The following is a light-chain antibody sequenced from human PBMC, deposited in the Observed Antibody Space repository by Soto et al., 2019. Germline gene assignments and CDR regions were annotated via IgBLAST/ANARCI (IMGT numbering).Light chain of an antibody. V-gene: IGLV1-44*01. CDR1: SSNIGTNT. J-gene: IGLJ2*01. CDR3: AAWDDSLNGVV. CDR2: YNN. Sequence: QPVLTQPPAASGTPGQRVTISCSGSSSNIGTNTINWYRQLPGTAPKLLIYYNNQRPSGVPDRFSGSKSGTSASLAISGLQSEDEVDYYCAAWDDSLNGVVFGGGTKVTVL.